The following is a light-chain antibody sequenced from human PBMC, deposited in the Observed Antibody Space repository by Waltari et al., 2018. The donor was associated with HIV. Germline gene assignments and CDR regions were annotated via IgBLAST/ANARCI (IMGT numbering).Light chain of an antibody. CDR2: GDN. Sequence: QSVLTQPPSVSGASGQRVTISCPGSSSNIGAGYDVHWYRQLPGTAPKLLIYGDNNRPAGVPDRFSGSKSGTSASLAITGLQAEDEANYYCQSYDSSLSGSVVFGGGTKLTVL. J-gene: IGLJ2*01. CDR3: QSYDSSLSGSVV. V-gene: IGLV1-40*01. CDR1: SSNIGAGYD.